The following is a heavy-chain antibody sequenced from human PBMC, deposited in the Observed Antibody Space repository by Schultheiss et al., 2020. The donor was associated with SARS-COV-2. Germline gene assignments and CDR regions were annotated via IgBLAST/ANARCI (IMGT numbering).Heavy chain of an antibody. CDR1: GFTFSRYG. V-gene: IGHV3-33*01. J-gene: IGHJ4*02. D-gene: IGHD1-26*01. Sequence: GESLKISCAASGFTFSRYGMYWVRQAPGKGLEWLAVIWYDGSNKYYADSVKGRFTISRDNSKNTLYLQMNSLRAEDTAVYYCATSLTAGALERPFDYWGQGTLVTVSS. CDR2: IWYDGSNK. CDR3: ATSLTAGALERPFDY.